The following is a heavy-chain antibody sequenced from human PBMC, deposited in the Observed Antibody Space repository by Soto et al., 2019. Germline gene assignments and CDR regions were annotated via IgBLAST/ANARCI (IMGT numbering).Heavy chain of an antibody. D-gene: IGHD3-16*01. CDR2: ISSSGSTI. J-gene: IGHJ4*01. CDR1: GFTFSDYY. V-gene: IGHV3-11*01. CDR3: ATDYLITFGGVPYFDY. Sequence: GGSLRLSCAASGFTFSDYYMSWIRQAPGKGLEWVSYISSSGSTIYYADSVKGRFTISRDNAKNSLYLQMNSLRAEDTAVYYCATDYLITFGGVPYFDYWGRGTLVTVS.